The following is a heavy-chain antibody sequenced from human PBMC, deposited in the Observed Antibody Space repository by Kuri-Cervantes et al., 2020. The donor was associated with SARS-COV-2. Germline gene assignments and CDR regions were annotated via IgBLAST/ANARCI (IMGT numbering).Heavy chain of an antibody. CDR2: IYYSGST. J-gene: IGHJ4*02. CDR1: GGSFSGYY. CDR3: ARDGARGYSGALYYFDY. Sequence: GSLRLSCAVYGGSFSGYYWSWIRQPPGKGLEWIGYIYYSGSTNYNPSLKSRVTISVDTSKKQVSLKLSSVTAADTAVYYCARDGARGYSGALYYFDYWGQGTLVTVSS. D-gene: IGHD1-26*01. V-gene: IGHV4-59*01.